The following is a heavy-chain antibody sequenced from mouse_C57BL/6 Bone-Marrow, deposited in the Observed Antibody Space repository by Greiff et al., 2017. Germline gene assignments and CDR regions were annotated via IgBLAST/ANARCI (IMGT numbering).Heavy chain of an antibody. Sequence: EVQLQQFGPELVKPGASVKISCKASGYTFTDYYMNWVKQSHGKSLEWIGDINPNNGGTSYNQKFKGKATLTVDKSSSTAYMELRSLTSEDSAVYYCARLIYYDKGFAYWGQGTLVTVSA. J-gene: IGHJ3*01. CDR2: INPNNGGT. CDR1: GYTFTDYY. V-gene: IGHV1-26*01. D-gene: IGHD2-4*01. CDR3: ARLIYYDKGFAY.